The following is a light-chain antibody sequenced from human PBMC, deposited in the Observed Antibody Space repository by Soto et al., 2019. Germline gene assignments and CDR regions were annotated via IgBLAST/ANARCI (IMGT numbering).Light chain of an antibody. V-gene: IGLV2-14*03. Sequence: QSALTQPASVSGSPGQSITISCSGTSSDVGGYNFVSWYQQHPGKAPKLLIYDLNDRPSGVSNRFSGSKSGNTASLIISGLQAEYDADYYCSSYTSSSTVVFGGGTKGTVL. CDR1: SSDVGGYNF. CDR2: DLN. CDR3: SSYTSSSTVV. J-gene: IGLJ2*01.